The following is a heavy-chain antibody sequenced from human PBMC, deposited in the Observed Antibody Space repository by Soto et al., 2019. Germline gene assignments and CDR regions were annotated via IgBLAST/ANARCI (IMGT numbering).Heavy chain of an antibody. V-gene: IGHV4-31*03. D-gene: IGHD3-22*01. Sequence: SETLSLTCTVSGGYIISGGYYWSWIRQHPGKGLERIGYIYYSGSTYYNPSLKSRVTISVETSKSQFSLKLSSVTAADTAVYYCAGGDYYHSSGYYFYYYTMDVWGQGTTVTVSS. CDR3: AGGDYYHSSGYYFYYYTMDV. CDR2: IYYSGST. CDR1: GGYIISGGYY. J-gene: IGHJ6*02.